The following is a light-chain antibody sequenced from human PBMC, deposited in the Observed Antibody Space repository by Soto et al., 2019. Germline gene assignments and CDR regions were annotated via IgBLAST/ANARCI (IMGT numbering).Light chain of an antibody. J-gene: IGKJ1*01. CDR3: QQYNNWPQT. V-gene: IGKV3-15*01. Sequence: EIVMTQSPATLSVSPGERATLSCRASQSVSSNLAWYQQKPGQAPRLLIYGASTRATGIPARFSGSGSGTEFTLTISSLQSEDVEVYYCQQYNNWPQTFGQGTKVEIK. CDR1: QSVSSN. CDR2: GAS.